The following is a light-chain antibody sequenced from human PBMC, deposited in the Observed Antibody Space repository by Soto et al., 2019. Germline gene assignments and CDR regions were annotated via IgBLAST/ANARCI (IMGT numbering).Light chain of an antibody. CDR2: LGS. CDR1: QSLLHSNGYNY. CDR3: MQPLENFRT. J-gene: IGKJ1*01. V-gene: IGKV2-28*01. Sequence: DIVMTQSPLSLPVTPGEPASISCRSSQSLLHSNGYNYVDWYMQKPGQSPQLLIYLGSNRASGVPDRFSGSGSDTYFTLEISRVEADDVGVYYCMQPLENFRTFGQGTKVDIK.